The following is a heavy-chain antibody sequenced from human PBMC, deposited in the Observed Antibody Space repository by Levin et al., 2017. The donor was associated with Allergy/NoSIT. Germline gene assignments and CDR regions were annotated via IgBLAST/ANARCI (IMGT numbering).Heavy chain of an antibody. J-gene: IGHJ4*02. CDR1: GGSMSDYY. V-gene: IGHV4-59*08. Sequence: PSETLSLTCAVSGGSMSDYYWSWVRQPPGKGLEWIAYVYSTIGTNYNPSLRGRVTTSVDMSKNQFSLRLTSTTAADTAVYYCARHLAGSGFDPMNYWGQGTLVTVSS. CDR2: VYSTIGT. CDR3: ARHLAGSGFDPMNY. D-gene: IGHD5-12*01.